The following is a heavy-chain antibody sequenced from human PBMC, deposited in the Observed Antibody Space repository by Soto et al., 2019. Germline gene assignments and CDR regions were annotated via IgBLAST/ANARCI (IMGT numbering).Heavy chain of an antibody. Sequence: GGSLRLSCAASGFTFSSYGMHWVRQAPGKGLEWVAVIWYDGSNKYYADSVKGRFTISRDNSKNTLYLQMNSLRAEDTAVYYCARPLKSLSGYGLLPADDAFDIWGQGTMVTVSS. D-gene: IGHD5-12*01. V-gene: IGHV3-33*01. CDR3: ARPLKSLSGYGLLPADDAFDI. CDR1: GFTFSSYG. CDR2: IWYDGSNK. J-gene: IGHJ3*02.